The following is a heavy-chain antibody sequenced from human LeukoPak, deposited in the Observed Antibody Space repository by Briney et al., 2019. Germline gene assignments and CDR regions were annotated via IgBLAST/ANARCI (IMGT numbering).Heavy chain of an antibody. D-gene: IGHD3-3*01. J-gene: IGHJ6*04. CDR1: GYSFTSYW. V-gene: IGHV5-10-1*01. CDR2: IDPSDSYT. CDR3: ARHGGDYYYGMDV. Sequence: GESLKISCQGSGYSFTSYWISWVHQMPGQGLEWMGRIDPSDSYTNYSPSFQGHVTISADKSISTAYLQWSSLKASDTAMYYCARHGGDYYYGMDVWGKGTTVTVSS.